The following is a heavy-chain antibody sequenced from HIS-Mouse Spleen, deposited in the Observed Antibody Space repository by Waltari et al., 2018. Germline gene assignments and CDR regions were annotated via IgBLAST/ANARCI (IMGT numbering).Heavy chain of an antibody. Sequence: VQLVESGGGVVQPGRSLSLSVAAPGFTLEYLARRWGRQAPGKGLEWVSGISWNSGSIGYADSVKGRFTISRDNAKNSLYLQMNSLRAEDTALYYCAKGQLADAFDIWGQGTMVTVSS. J-gene: IGHJ3*02. D-gene: IGHD1-1*01. CDR3: AKGQLADAFDI. CDR2: ISWNSGSI. V-gene: IGHV3-9*01. CDR1: GFTLEYLA.